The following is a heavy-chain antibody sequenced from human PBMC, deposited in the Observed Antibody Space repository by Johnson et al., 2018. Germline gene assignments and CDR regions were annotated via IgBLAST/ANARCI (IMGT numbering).Heavy chain of an antibody. D-gene: IGHD3-16*01. CDR3: GMSGGRYYYRDV. Sequence: VQLQQWGAGLLKPSETLSLTCAVYGGSFSGYYWNWVRQPPGKGLEWIGEINHSGGTNYDPSLKSRVTIAVDRSKNQFSLKLRSVTAADTAVYYCGMSGGRYYYRDVWAKGTTVTVSS. CDR2: INHSGGT. CDR1: GGSFSGYY. J-gene: IGHJ6*03. V-gene: IGHV4-34*01.